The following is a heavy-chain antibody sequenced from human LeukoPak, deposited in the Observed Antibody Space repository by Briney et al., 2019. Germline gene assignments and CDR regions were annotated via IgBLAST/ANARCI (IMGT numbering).Heavy chain of an antibody. CDR3: ARDDGDNAYDY. D-gene: IGHD4-17*01. V-gene: IGHV3-48*01. CDR2: ISSTGTSI. CDR1: GFTFSRYW. Sequence: GGSLRLSCVVSGFTFSRYWMSWVRQAPGKGLEWVSYISSTGTSIYYADSVKGRFTISRDNAKNSLYLQMNSLRAEDTAVYYCARDDGDNAYDYWGQGTLVTVSS. J-gene: IGHJ4*02.